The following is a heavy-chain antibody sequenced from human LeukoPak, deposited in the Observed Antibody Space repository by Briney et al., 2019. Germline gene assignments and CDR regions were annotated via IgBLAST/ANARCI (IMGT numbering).Heavy chain of an antibody. J-gene: IGHJ5*02. CDR1: GGSISNYY. Sequence: SETLSLTCVVSGGSISNYYWSWIRQPAGKGLEWIGRIYTSGSTNYNPSLKSRVTISVDTSKNQFSLKLRSVTAADTAVYYCARGGYYGLGNDFRFDPWGQGTLVTVSS. V-gene: IGHV4-4*07. CDR2: IYTSGST. CDR3: ARGGYYGLGNDFRFDP. D-gene: IGHD3-10*01.